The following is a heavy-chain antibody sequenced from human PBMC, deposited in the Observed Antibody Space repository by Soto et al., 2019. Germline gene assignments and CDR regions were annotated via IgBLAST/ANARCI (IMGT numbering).Heavy chain of an antibody. V-gene: IGHV4-39*01. CDR2: IYYSGST. D-gene: IGHD4-17*01. J-gene: IGHJ4*02. Sequence: QLQLQESGPGLVKPSETLSLTCTVSGGSISSSNYYWGWIRQPPGKGLEWIGSIYYSGSTYYNSSLKSRATIADDTSRNQFPLKLTSVTAAATAVYYCATPPHYGDPKDVFWGQGTLVTVSS. CDR1: GGSISSSNYY. CDR3: ATPPHYGDPKDVF.